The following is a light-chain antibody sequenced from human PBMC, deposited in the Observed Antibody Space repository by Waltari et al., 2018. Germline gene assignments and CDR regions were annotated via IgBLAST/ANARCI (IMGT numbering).Light chain of an antibody. CDR2: DVT. J-gene: IGLJ1*01. CDR1: SSDVGAYNY. V-gene: IGLV2-8*01. CDR3: SSYTGSTNNLYV. Sequence: QSALTQPPSASGSPGQSVAFSCTGTSSDVGAYNYVSWYQQHPGKAPKLIIYDVTKRPSGVPDRFSGSKSGNTASLTVSGLQADDEADYHCSSYTGSTNNLYVFGTGTKVTVL.